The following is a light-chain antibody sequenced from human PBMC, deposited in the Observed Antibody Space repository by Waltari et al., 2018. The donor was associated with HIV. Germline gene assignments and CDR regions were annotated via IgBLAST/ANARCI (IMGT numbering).Light chain of an antibody. Sequence: EIVLTQSPGTLSLSPGERATLSCKTSQSINSNYLAWYQQKLGQAPKLLIYGASNRATGIPDRFSGSGSGTEFTLTISRLEPEDFAMYYCQQYTDSPLTFSGGTTVEI. CDR3: QQYTDSPLT. V-gene: IGKV3-20*01. CDR1: QSINSNY. CDR2: GAS. J-gene: IGKJ4*01.